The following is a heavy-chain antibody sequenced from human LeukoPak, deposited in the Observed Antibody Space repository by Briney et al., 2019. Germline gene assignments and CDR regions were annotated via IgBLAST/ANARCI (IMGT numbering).Heavy chain of an antibody. CDR1: GFTFSEYW. V-gene: IGHV3-7*01. J-gene: IGHJ4*02. CDR3: ATYTQHFGAPGSDY. CDR2: IDKDGSVK. Sequence: GGSLRLSCSVSGFTFSEYWMRWVRQAPGKGLEWVAGIDKDGSVKRYVDSVKGRFTISRDNAKNSVYLEMTSLGAEDTALYYCATYTQHFGAPGSDYWGQGTLVTVSS. D-gene: IGHD3-10*01.